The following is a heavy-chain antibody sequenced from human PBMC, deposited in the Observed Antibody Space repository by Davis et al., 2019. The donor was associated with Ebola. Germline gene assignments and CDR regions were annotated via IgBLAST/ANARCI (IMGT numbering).Heavy chain of an antibody. CDR1: GFSFSDFW. CDR2: VDGYGTTR. V-gene: IGHV3-7*03. Sequence: GESLKISCVATGFSFSDFWMNWARQAPGKGLEWVASVDGYGTTRHYADSVRGRFTVSRANAQNLVFLQMSSLRADDTAVYFCTKDFNWNPFDSWGQGTRVTVSS. D-gene: IGHD1-1*01. J-gene: IGHJ4*02. CDR3: TKDFNWNPFDS.